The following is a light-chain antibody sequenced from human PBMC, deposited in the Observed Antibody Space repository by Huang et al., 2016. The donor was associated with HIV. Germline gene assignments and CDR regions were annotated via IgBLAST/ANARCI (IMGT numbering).Light chain of an antibody. CDR3: QQYNDFRST. CDR2: AAS. Sequence: ETVMTQSPVTLSVSPGGSASLSCRSSQIVSSHLAWYQQKPGQAPRRLRYAASTRATGGPARFSGSGAGTEFTLTIITLQYEDSAVYYCQQYNDFRSTFGPGTRVEIK. V-gene: IGKV3-15*01. CDR1: QIVSSH. J-gene: IGKJ3*01.